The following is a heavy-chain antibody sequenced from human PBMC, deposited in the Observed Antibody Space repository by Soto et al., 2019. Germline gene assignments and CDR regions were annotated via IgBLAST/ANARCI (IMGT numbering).Heavy chain of an antibody. CDR3: AKGGGGAVDY. Sequence: EVQLLESGGGLVQPGGSLRLSCAASGFTFSSYAMSWVRQAPGKGLEWVSAISGSGGSTYYADSVQGRFTISSDNAKNTLDLQMNSLRAEDTAVDYCAKGGGGAVDYWGQGTLVTVSS. J-gene: IGHJ4*02. CDR1: GFTFSSYA. V-gene: IGHV3-23*01. CDR2: ISGSGGST. D-gene: IGHD3-16*01.